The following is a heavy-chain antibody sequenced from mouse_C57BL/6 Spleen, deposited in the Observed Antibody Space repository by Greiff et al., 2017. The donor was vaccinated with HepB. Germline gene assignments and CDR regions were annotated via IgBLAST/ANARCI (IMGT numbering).Heavy chain of an antibody. D-gene: IGHD2-1*01. CDR2: IDPETGGT. CDR1: GYTFTDYE. V-gene: IGHV1-15*01. J-gene: IGHJ1*03. CDR3: TGGDDGNYTVYFDV. Sequence: VKLLESGAELVRPGASVTLSCKASGYTFTDYEMHWVKQTPVHGLEWIGAIDPETGGTAYNQKFKGKAILTADKSSSTAYMELRSLTSEDSAVYYCTGGDDGNYTVYFDVWGTGTTVTVSS.